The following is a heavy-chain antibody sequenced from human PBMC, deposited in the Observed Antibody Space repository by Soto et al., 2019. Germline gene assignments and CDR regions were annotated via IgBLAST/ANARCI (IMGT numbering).Heavy chain of an antibody. CDR2: MNPNSVNT. CDR3: ARGDLPTVDPYVDLDY. Sequence: QVQLVQSGAEVQKPGASVKVSCKASGYTFTSYDINWVRQATGQGLEWMGWMNPNSVNTGYAQKFQGRVTMTRNTSISTAYMELSSLRSEDTAVYYCARGDLPTVDPYVDLDYWGQGNLVTVSS. D-gene: IGHD4-17*01. V-gene: IGHV1-8*01. J-gene: IGHJ4*02. CDR1: GYTFTSYD.